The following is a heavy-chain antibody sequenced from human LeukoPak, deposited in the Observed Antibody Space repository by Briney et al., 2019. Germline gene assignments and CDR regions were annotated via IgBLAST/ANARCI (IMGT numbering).Heavy chain of an antibody. CDR1: GYTFTAYF. Sequence: ASVRVSCKASGYTFTAYFLHWVRQAPGQGLEWMGWINTKSGGTKYAPRFQGRLTMTRDTSMNTAYVEVTGLTYDDTAVYFCVRDRRHGDEGIGDHWGQGTLVAVSS. V-gene: IGHV1-2*02. CDR2: INTKSGGT. D-gene: IGHD3-10*01. J-gene: IGHJ4*02. CDR3: VRDRRHGDEGIGDH.